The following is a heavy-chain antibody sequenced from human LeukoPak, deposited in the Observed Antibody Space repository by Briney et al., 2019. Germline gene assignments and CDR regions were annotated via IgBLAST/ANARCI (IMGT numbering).Heavy chain of an antibody. J-gene: IGHJ4*02. CDR2: INQSGST. CDR1: GGSFSGHS. D-gene: IGHD3-22*01. Sequence: SETLSLTCAVYGGSFSGHSWSWIRQPPGKGLEWIGEINQSGSTNYNPSLKSRVTLLVDTSKNQFSLELRSVTAADTAVYYCARFVTTIVVVIFDWGQGTLVTVSS. CDR3: ARFVTTIVVVIFD. V-gene: IGHV4-34*01.